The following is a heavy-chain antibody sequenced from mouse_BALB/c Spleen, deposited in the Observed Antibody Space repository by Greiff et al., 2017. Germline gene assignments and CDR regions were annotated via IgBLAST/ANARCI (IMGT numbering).Heavy chain of an antibody. J-gene: IGHJ2*01. CDR1: GFNIKDTY. CDR3: ARNLLRLPFDY. V-gene: IGHV14-3*02. Sequence: EVQLQQSGAELVKPGASVKLSCTASGFNIKDTYMHWVKQRPEQGLEWIGRIDPANGNTKYDPKFQGKATITADTSSNTAYLQLSSLTSEDTAVYYCARNLLRLPFDYWGQGTTLTVSS. D-gene: IGHD2-9*01. CDR2: IDPANGNT.